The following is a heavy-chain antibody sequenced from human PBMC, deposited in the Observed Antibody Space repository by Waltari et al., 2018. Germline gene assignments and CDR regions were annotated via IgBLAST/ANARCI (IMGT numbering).Heavy chain of an antibody. Sequence: EVQLVESGGGLVQPGGALRLSCAGSGLPFGGYPMHWVRQAPGKGLQSISYITRGSDTIYYADSVKGRFTISRDNDKNSLYLQMNSLRVEDTAVYYCARDRSLAGTFDHWGQGTLVTVSS. CDR3: ARDRSLAGTFDH. V-gene: IGHV3-48*01. D-gene: IGHD1-7*01. CDR2: ITRGSDTI. CDR1: GLPFGGYP. J-gene: IGHJ4*02.